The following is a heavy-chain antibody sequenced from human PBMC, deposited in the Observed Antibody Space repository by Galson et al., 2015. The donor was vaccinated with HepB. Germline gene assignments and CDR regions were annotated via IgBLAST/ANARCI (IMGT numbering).Heavy chain of an antibody. CDR2: IYWDGDE. CDR3: AHSTYGGTDFDY. J-gene: IGHJ4*02. V-gene: IGHV2-5*02. CDR1: GFSLSTSGVA. D-gene: IGHD4-23*01. Sequence: PALVKPTQTLTLTCTFSGFSLSTSGVAVHWVRQPPGKALEWLALIYWDGDERYSPSLKSRLTITKDTSKSQVVLTMTNMDPVDTATYYCAHSTYGGTDFDYWGQGSLVTVSS.